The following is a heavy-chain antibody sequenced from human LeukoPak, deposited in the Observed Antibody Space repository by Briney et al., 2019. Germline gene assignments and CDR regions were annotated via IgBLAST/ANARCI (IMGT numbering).Heavy chain of an antibody. J-gene: IGHJ3*02. D-gene: IGHD5-18*01. Sequence: SETLSLTCTVSGGSISSSGYYWGWIRQPPGKGLECIGSIYYGGSTYYNPSLKSRVTISVDTSKNQFSLKLSSVTAADTAVYYCASRGYSYGNAFDIWGQGTMVTVFS. V-gene: IGHV4-39*01. CDR2: IYYGGST. CDR3: ASRGYSYGNAFDI. CDR1: GGSISSSGYY.